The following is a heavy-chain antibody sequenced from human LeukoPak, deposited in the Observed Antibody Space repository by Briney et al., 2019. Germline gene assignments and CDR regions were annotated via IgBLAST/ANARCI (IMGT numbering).Heavy chain of an antibody. V-gene: IGHV3-7*01. CDR1: GFTFSSRDW. D-gene: IGHD3-10*01. CDR3: AREHRGVGSRDYYFYYMDV. J-gene: IGHJ6*03. Sequence: PGGSLRLSCAASGFTFSSRDWMTWVRQAPGKGLEWVANIKQDGSEKNYVDSVKGRFTISRDNAKNSLYLQMNSLRAEDTAVYYCAREHRGVGSRDYYFYYMDVWGKGTTVTISS. CDR2: IKQDGSEK.